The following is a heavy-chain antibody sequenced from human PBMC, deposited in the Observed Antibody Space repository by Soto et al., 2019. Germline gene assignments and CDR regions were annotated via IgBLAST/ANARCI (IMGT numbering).Heavy chain of an antibody. Sequence: EVQLLESGGGLVQPGGSPRLSCAASGFTFSSYAMSWVRQAPGKGLEWVSAISGSGGSTYYADSVKGRFTISRDNSKNTLYLQMNSLRAEDTAVYYCAKGGRFLEWLFSHDAFDIWGQGTMVTVSS. CDR2: ISGSGGST. CDR1: GFTFSSYA. J-gene: IGHJ3*02. CDR3: AKGGRFLEWLFSHDAFDI. D-gene: IGHD3-3*01. V-gene: IGHV3-23*01.